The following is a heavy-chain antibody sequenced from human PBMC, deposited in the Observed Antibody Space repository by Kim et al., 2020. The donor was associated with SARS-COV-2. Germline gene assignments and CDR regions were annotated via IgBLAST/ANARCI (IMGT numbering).Heavy chain of an antibody. Sequence: SNPSLKSRVTISLDPSNNHFSLKLSSVTAADTAVYFCARDPVRRDAYNFDSWGQGTLVTVSS. CDR3: ARDPVRRDAYNFDS. V-gene: IGHV4-39*07. J-gene: IGHJ4*02. D-gene: IGHD3-16*01.